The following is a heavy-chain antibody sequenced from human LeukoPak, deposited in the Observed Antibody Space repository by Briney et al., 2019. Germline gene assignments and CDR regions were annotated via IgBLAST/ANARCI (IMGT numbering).Heavy chain of an antibody. CDR2: IYTSGST. CDR1: GGSISSGSYY. V-gene: IGHV4-61*02. Sequence: PSETLSLTCTVSGGSISSGSYYWSWIRQPAGKGLEWIGRIYTSGSTNYNPSLKSRVTISVDTSKNQFSLKLSSVTAADTAVYYCARDGQYSQVHDYWGQGTLVTVSS. D-gene: IGHD5-18*01. J-gene: IGHJ4*02. CDR3: ARDGQYSQVHDY.